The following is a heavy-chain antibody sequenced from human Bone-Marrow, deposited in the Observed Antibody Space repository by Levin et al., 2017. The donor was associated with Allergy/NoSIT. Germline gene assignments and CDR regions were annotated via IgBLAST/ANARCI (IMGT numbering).Heavy chain of an antibody. CDR3: ARPPQPGSSWPLDC. CDR1: GFTFSSYS. CDR2: ISSSGGTYI. D-gene: IGHD6-13*01. V-gene: IGHV3-21*01. J-gene: IGHJ4*02. Sequence: LSLTCAASGFTFSSYSMNWVRQAPGKGLEWVSSISSSGGTYIYYADSVKGRFTISRDNAKNSLYLQMNSLRAEDTAVYYCARPPQPGSSWPLDCWGQGTLVTVSS.